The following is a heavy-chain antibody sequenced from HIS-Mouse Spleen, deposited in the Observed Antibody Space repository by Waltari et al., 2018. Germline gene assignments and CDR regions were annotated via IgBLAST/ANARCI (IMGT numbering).Heavy chain of an antibody. J-gene: IGHJ2*01. D-gene: IGHD6-13*01. Sequence: EVQLLESGGGLVQPGGSLRLSCAASGFTFSSYAMSWVRQAPGKGLEWVSAISGSGGSTYYADSGKGRFTISRDNSKNTLYLQMNSLRAEDTAVYYCAREIPYSSSWYDWYFDLWGRGTLVTVSS. CDR3: AREIPYSSSWYDWYFDL. CDR1: GFTFSSYA. V-gene: IGHV3-23*01. CDR2: ISGSGGST.